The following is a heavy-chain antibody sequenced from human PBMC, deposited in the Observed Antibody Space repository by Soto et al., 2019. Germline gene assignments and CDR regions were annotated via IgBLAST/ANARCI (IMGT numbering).Heavy chain of an antibody. CDR3: ECGFRGCDADCFDH. V-gene: IGHV1-3*01. CDR2: INAGNGNT. Sequence: QVQLVQSGAEVKKPGASVKVSCKASGYTFTSYAMHWVRQAPGQRLEWMGWINAGNGNTKYSQKFQGRVTITRDTTASTAYMALRSLRSEDTAVSSCECGFRGCDADCFDHWGQGTLVTVSS. D-gene: IGHD2-21*02. CDR1: GYTFTSYA. J-gene: IGHJ5*02.